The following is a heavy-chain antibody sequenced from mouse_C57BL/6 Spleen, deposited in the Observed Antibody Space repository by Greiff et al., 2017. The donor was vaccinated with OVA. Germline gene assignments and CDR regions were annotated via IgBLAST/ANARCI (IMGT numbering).Heavy chain of an antibody. J-gene: IGHJ2*01. CDR3: ASTYDGYYGD. V-gene: IGHV1-42*01. CDR2: INPSTGST. CDR1: GYSFTGYY. D-gene: IGHD2-3*01. Sequence: EVQLQQSGPELVKPGASVKISCKASGYSFTGYYMNWVKQSPEKSLEWIGEINPSTGSTTYNQKFKAKATVTVDKTYSTAYMQLTSLTSEDSAGDYWASTYDGYYGDWGQGTTLTVSS.